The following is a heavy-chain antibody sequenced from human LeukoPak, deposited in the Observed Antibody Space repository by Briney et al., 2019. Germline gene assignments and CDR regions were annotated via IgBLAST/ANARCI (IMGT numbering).Heavy chain of an antibody. Sequence: GGSLRLSCEASGFSFSDYYMSWIRQPPGKGLEWIAHIRSGATTIYYADSVKGRFTISRDDAKNSLFLQMNSLRAEDTAIYYCATINFRPYWGQGTLVTVSS. D-gene: IGHD1-1*01. CDR3: ATINFRPY. CDR2: IRSGATTI. J-gene: IGHJ4*02. CDR1: GFSFSDYY. V-gene: IGHV3-11*01.